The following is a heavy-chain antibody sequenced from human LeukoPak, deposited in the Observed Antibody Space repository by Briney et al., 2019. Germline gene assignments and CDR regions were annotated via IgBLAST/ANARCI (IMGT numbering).Heavy chain of an antibody. CDR3: AREKGSCYFDY. CDR1: GGSISSYY. J-gene: IGHJ4*02. Sequence: SETLSLTCTVPGGSISSYYWSWIRQPPGKGLEWIGYIYYSGSTNYNPCLKSRVTISVHTSKNQFSLKLSSVTAADTGVYYCAREKGSCYFDYWGQGTLVSVSS. V-gene: IGHV4-59*01. CDR2: IYYSGST. D-gene: IGHD3-22*01.